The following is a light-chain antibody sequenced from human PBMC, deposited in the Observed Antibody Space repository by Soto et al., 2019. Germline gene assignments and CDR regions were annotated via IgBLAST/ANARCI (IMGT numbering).Light chain of an antibody. Sequence: EIVLTQSPGTLSLSPGERATLSCRASQSVSSSYLAWYQQKPGQAPRLLIYGASSRATGIPDRFSGSGSGTYFPLTISRLEPEEFAVYYCQQYGSSPYTFGQGTKLEIK. CDR1: QSVSSSY. CDR3: QQYGSSPYT. V-gene: IGKV3-20*01. CDR2: GAS. J-gene: IGKJ2*01.